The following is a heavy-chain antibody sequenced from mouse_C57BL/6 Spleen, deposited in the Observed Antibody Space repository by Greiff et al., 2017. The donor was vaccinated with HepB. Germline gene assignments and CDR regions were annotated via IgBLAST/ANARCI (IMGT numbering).Heavy chain of an antibody. D-gene: IGHD3-1*01. J-gene: IGHJ1*03. CDR3: ARTQLLYWYFDV. Sequence: EVQLQQSGPELVKPGASVKMSCKASGYTFTDYNMHWVKQSHGKSLEWIGYINPNNGGTSYNQKFKGKATLTVNKSSSTAYMELRSLTSEDSAVYYCARTQLLYWYFDVWGTGTTVTVSS. CDR2: INPNNGGT. V-gene: IGHV1-22*01. CDR1: GYTFTDYN.